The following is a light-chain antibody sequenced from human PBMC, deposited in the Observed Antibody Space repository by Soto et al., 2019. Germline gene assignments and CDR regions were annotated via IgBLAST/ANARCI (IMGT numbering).Light chain of an antibody. J-gene: IGLJ1*01. CDR3: SSYTSSSTYV. CDR1: STDVGGYNY. V-gene: IGLV2-14*01. CDR2: EVS. Sequence: SPLTHPASGSGSLGQSITISGTGSSTDVGGYNYVSWYQQHPGKAPKVMIYEVSNRPSGVSNRFSGSKSGNTASLTISGLQAEDEADYYCSSYTSSSTYVFGTGTKVTVL.